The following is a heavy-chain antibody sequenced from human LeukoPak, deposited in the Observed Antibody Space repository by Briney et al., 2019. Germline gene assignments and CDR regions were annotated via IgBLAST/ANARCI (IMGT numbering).Heavy chain of an antibody. V-gene: IGHV3-23*01. CDR1: AFTFSGYA. CDR2: ISGGGDGT. CDR3: AGGQMFTSGGFDD. J-gene: IGHJ4*02. Sequence: GGSLRLSCAASAFTFSGYAMNWVRQGPGKGLEWVSVISGGGDGTYYADSVKGRFTISRDNSRNTVYLQMNSLRAEDTALYYCAGGQMFTSGGFDDWGQGTLVTVSS. D-gene: IGHD6-19*01.